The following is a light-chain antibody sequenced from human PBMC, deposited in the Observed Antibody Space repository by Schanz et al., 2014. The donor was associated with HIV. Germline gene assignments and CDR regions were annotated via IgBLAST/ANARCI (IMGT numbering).Light chain of an antibody. CDR3: CSYVDSSTFV. J-gene: IGLJ1*01. CDR1: SSDVGGYNF. CDR2: EVS. V-gene: IGLV2-23*02. Sequence: QSVLTQPPSASGSPGQSVTISCSGTSSDVGGYNFVSWYQHHPGKAPKLTIYEVSKRPSGVSNRFSGSKSGNTASLTISGLQGEDEADYYCCSYVDSSTFVFGTGTKLTVL.